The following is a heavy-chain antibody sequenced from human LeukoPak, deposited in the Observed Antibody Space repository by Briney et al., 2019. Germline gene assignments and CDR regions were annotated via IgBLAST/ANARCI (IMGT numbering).Heavy chain of an antibody. J-gene: IGHJ4*02. CDR3: ARAGWQS. V-gene: IGHV3-30-3*01. CDR1: GFTFSSYA. D-gene: IGHD6-19*01. Sequence: GGSLRLSCAASGFTFSSYAISWVRQAPGKGLEWVAVISYDGSNKYYADSVKGRFTISRDNSKNTLYLQMNSLRAEDTAVYYCARAGWQSWGQGTLVTVSS. CDR2: ISYDGSNK.